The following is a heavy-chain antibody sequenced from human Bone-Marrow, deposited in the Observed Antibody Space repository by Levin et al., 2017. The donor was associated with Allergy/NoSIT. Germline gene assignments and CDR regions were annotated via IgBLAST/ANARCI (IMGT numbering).Heavy chain of an antibody. CDR1: GGSISSSSYY. D-gene: IGHD6-6*01. Sequence: SQTLSLTCTVSGGSISSSSYYWGWIRQPPGKGLEWIGSIYYSGSTYYNPSLKSRVTISVDTSKNQFSLKLSSVTAADTAVYYCARQKRYSSSGMPDYWGQGTLVTVSS. V-gene: IGHV4-39*01. J-gene: IGHJ4*02. CDR2: IYYSGST. CDR3: ARQKRYSSSGMPDY.